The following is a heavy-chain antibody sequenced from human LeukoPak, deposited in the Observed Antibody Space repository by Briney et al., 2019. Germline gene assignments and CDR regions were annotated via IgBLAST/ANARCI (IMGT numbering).Heavy chain of an antibody. CDR2: IYYSGST. D-gene: IGHD3-22*01. J-gene: IGHJ4*02. CDR1: GGSISPYY. V-gene: IGHV4-59*01. CDR3: ARRTHDTSGLETFDY. Sequence: SETLSLTCTVAGGSISPYYWSWIRQPPGKGLEWIGYIYYSGSTNYNPSLKSRVTISVDTSKNQFSLNLSSVTAADTAVYYCARRTHDTSGLETFDYWGQGTLVTVSS.